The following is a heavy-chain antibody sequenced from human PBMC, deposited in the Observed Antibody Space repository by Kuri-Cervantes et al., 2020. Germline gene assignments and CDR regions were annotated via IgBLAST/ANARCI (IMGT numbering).Heavy chain of an antibody. J-gene: IGHJ4*02. Sequence: LSLTCAASGFTFSNYGMHWVRQAPGKGLEWVAVISYDGSKKDYVDSLKGRFTISRDNSKNMLYLQMNSLRTEDTAVYYCARVPPNWNYRGFDYWGQGTLVTVSS. CDR2: ISYDGSKK. V-gene: IGHV3-30*03. CDR1: GFTFSNYG. CDR3: ARVPPNWNYRGFDY. D-gene: IGHD1-7*01.